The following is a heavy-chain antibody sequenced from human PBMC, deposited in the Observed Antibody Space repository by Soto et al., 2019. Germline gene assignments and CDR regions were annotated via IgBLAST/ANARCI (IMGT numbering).Heavy chain of an antibody. Sequence: QVQLQESGPGLVKPSETLSLTCTVSGGSISSYYWSWIRQPPGKGLEWIGYIYYSGSTNYNPSLRRRATISVDAAKIQFSLKLSSVTAADTAVYYCARGDPLLWFGAKVYYGMDVWGQGTTVTVSS. J-gene: IGHJ6*02. D-gene: IGHD3-10*01. V-gene: IGHV4-59*01. CDR3: ARGDPLLWFGAKVYYGMDV. CDR2: IYYSGST. CDR1: GGSISSYY.